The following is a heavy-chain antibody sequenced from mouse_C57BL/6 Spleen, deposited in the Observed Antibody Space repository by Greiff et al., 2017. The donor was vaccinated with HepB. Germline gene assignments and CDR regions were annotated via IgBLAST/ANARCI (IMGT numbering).Heavy chain of an antibody. Sequence: QVQLQQPGAELVKPGASVKVSCKASGYTFTSYWMHWVKQRPGQGLEWIGRIHPSDSETNYNQKFKGKATLTVDKSSSTAYMQLSSLTSEDSAVYYCAIKDPTYYSNYVPWYFDVWGTGTTVTVSS. CDR2: IHPSDSET. D-gene: IGHD2-5*01. V-gene: IGHV1-74*01. CDR1: GYTFTSYW. CDR3: AIKDPTYYSNYVPWYFDV. J-gene: IGHJ1*03.